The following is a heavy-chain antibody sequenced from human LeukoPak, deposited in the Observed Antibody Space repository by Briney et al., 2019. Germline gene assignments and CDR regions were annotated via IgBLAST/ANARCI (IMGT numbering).Heavy chain of an antibody. Sequence: GESLKISCKGSGYSFTTYWIGWVRQMPGKDLEWIGLRNPADSDTIYSPSFRGQVTISADRSISTAYLQWSSLKASDTAMYYCARPGRDGGYSYGFDSWGQGTLVTVSS. CDR3: ARPGRDGGYSYGFDS. J-gene: IGHJ5*01. D-gene: IGHD5-18*01. CDR2: RNPADSDT. V-gene: IGHV5-51*01. CDR1: GYSFTTYW.